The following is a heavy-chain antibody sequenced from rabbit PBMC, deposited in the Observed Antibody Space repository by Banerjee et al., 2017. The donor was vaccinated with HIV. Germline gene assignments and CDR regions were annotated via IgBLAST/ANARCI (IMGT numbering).Heavy chain of an antibody. CDR2: IDTHSSGST. CDR1: GFSFSSSYW. D-gene: IGHD2-1*01. V-gene: IGHV1S45*01. CDR3: ARGAGHADYGDASL. Sequence: QEQLEESGGDLVKPEGSLTLTCTASGFSFSSSYWICWVRQAPGKGLEWIACIDTHSSGSTYYANWAQGRFTISKFSSTTVNLQMTSLTAADTATYFCARGAGHADYGDASLWGQGTLVTVS. J-gene: IGHJ3*01.